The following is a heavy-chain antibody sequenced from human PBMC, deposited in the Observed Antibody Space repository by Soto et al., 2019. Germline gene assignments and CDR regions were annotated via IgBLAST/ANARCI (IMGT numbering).Heavy chain of an antibody. CDR1: GGTFSSYT. J-gene: IGHJ4*02. CDR3: ARENYSEPDYDFWSGTLWYYFPY. CDR2: LIPILGIA. D-gene: IGHD3-3*01. V-gene: IGHV1-69*08. Sequence: QVQLVQSGAEVKKPGSSVKVSCKASGGTFSSYTISWVRQAPGQGLEWMGRLIPILGIANYAQKFQGRVTITADTSTSTAYMELSSMRSEATAVYYCARENYSEPDYDFWSGTLWYYFPYWGQGTLVTVSS.